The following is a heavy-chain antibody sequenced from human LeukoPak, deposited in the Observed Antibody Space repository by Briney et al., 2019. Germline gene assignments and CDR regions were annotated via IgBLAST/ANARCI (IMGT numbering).Heavy chain of an antibody. J-gene: IGHJ1*01. CDR3: ATVAGYSSG. CDR1: GFIFSDYS. Sequence: GGSLRLSCAVSGFIFSDYSMNWVRQAPGKGLEWASSISSSSNYIYYADSVRGRFTISRDNAKNSLYLQMNSLRVEDTAVYYCATVAGYSSGWGQGTLVTVSS. D-gene: IGHD6-19*01. V-gene: IGHV3-21*01. CDR2: ISSSSNYI.